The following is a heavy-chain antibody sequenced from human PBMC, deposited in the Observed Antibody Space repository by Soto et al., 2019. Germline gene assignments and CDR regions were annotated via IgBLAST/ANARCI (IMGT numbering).Heavy chain of an antibody. CDR2: ISSSSSYI. V-gene: IGHV3-21*01. CDR3: ARDEYSYGNPDY. D-gene: IGHD5-18*01. Sequence: GGSLRLSCAASGFTFSSYSMNWVRQAPGKGLEWVSSISSSSSYIYYADSVKGRFTISRDNAKNSLYLQMNSLRAEDTAVYYCARDEYSYGNPDYWGQGTLFTLSS. CDR1: GFTFSSYS. J-gene: IGHJ4*02.